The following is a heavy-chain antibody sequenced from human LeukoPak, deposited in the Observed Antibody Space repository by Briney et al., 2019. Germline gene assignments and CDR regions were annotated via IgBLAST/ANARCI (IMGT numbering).Heavy chain of an antibody. CDR3: ARDPRTRSLSSASGWYGGYFDY. V-gene: IGHV4-31*03. D-gene: IGHD6-19*01. CDR2: IYYSGST. CDR1: GGSISSGGYS. J-gene: IGHJ4*02. Sequence: SSETLFLTCTVSGGSISSGGYSWSWIRQHPGKGLEWIGYIYYSGSTYYNPSLKSRVTISVDTSKNQFSLKLSPVTAADTAVYYCARDPRTRSLSSASGWYGGYFDYWGQGTLVTVSS.